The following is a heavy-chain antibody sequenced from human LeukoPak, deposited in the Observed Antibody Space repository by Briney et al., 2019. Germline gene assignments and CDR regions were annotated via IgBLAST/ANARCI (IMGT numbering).Heavy chain of an antibody. D-gene: IGHD2-2*01. J-gene: IGHJ4*02. CDR1: GFDFDDFA. V-gene: IGHV3-43D*03. CDR3: ALDQEFDY. CDR2: VSWDGGST. Sequence: PGGSLRLSCAASGFDFDDFAMHWVRQAPGKGLEWISLVSWDGGSTYYSDSVKGRFTISRDNSKNTLYLQMNSLRAEDTAVYYCALDQEFDYWGQGTLVTVSS.